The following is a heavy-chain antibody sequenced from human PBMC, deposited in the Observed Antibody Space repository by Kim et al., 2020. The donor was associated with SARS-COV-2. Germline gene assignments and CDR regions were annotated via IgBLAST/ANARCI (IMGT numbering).Heavy chain of an antibody. CDR1: GFTFFSYA. CDR2: ISGSGGST. J-gene: IGHJ3*02. Sequence: GGSLRLSCAASGFTFFSYAMTWVRQAPGKGLEWVSGISGSGGSTYYADSVKGRFTISRDNSKHTLFLQMNSLRAEDTAVYYCAKDLYATNIWGQGTMVTV. D-gene: IGHD1-26*01. CDR3: AKDLYATNI. V-gene: IGHV3-23*01.